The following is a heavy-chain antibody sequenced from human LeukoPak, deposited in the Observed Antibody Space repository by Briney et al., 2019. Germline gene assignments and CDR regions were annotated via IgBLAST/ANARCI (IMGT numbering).Heavy chain of an antibody. J-gene: IGHJ6*02. CDR1: GFTFSSYA. CDR3: AKDVGSSSWYIGYYYYYGMDV. CDR2: ISGSGGST. Sequence: PGGSLRLSCAASGFTFSSYAMSWVRQAPGKGLEWVSAISGSGGSTYYADSVKGRFTISRDNSKNTLYLQMNSLRAEDTAVYYCAKDVGSSSWYIGYYYYYGMDVWGQGPRSPSP. D-gene: IGHD6-13*01. V-gene: IGHV3-23*01.